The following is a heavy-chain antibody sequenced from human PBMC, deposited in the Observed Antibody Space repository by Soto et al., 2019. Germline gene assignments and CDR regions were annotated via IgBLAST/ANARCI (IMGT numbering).Heavy chain of an antibody. CDR1: GYNFASSW. J-gene: IGHJ3*02. D-gene: IGHD3-10*01. V-gene: IGHV5-51*01. CDR3: ARHAFRRLSDSFDI. CDR2: IYPGDSDT. Sequence: PGESLKISCRGLGYNFASSWIVWVRQKAGKGLEWMATIYPGDSDTRYNPSFQGQVTVSADKSISTAYLQWNTLKASDTAIYYCARHAFRRLSDSFDIWGLGTMVTVSS.